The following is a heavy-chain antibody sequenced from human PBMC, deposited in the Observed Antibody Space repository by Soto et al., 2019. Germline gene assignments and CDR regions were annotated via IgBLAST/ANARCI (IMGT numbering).Heavy chain of an antibody. D-gene: IGHD2-15*01. V-gene: IGHV5-51*01. CDR3: ARQQPPRYCSSLTCFVPFDY. CDR2: INPDDSET. Sequence: GESLKISCQGSGYNFNMYWIGWVRQMPGKGLEWMGIINPDDSETRYSRSFLGQVTNSADKSISTAYLQWSSLEAWDTAMYYCARQQPPRYCSSLTCFVPFDYWGQGALVTVSS. CDR1: GYNFNMYW. J-gene: IGHJ4*02.